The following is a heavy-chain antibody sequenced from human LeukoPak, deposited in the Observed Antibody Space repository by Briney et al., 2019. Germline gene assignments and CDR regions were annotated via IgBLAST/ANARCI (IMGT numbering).Heavy chain of an antibody. D-gene: IGHD3-10*01. CDR1: GGSVSSDY. J-gene: IGHJ6*02. Sequence: SETLSLTCTVSGGSVSSDYWSWIRQPPGKGLEWIGSIYYSGSTYYNPSLKSRVTISVDTSKNQFSLKLSSVTAADTAVYYCRGARRPTYYYYYYGMDVWGQGTTVTVSS. V-gene: IGHV4-59*02. CDR2: IYYSGST. CDR3: RGARRPTYYYYYYGMDV.